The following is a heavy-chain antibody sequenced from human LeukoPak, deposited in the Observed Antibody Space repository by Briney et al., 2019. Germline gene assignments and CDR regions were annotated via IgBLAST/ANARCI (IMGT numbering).Heavy chain of an antibody. CDR1: GGSIGSYY. V-gene: IGHV4-59*01. CDR2: IYYSGST. D-gene: IGHD1-26*01. Sequence: PSETLSLTCTVSGGSIGSYYWSWIRQPPGKGLEWIGYIYYSGSTNYNPSLKSRVTMSVHTSKNQFSLKLSSVTAADTAVYYCARDSGRYYGFDYWGQGTLVTVSS. CDR3: ARDSGRYYGFDY. J-gene: IGHJ4*02.